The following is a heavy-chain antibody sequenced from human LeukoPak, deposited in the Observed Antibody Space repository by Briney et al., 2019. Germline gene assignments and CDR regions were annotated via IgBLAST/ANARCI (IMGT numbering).Heavy chain of an antibody. V-gene: IGHV3-23*01. CDR2: ISGDGAST. Sequence: GGSLRLSCAASGFTFAIHAMTWVRQAPGKGLEWVSGISGDGASTHYAESVKGQFTISRNNSQNTLFLQMNSLRVEDTAIYYCAKDSYVSGRPLHTFDVWGQGTMVTVSS. CDR1: GFTFAIHA. J-gene: IGHJ3*01. D-gene: IGHD3-10*01. CDR3: AKDSYVSGRPLHTFDV.